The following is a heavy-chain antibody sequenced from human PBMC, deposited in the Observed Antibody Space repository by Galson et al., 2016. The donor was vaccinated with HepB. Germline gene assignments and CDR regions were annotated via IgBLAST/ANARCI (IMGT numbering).Heavy chain of an antibody. J-gene: IGHJ5*02. CDR2: IKQDGSEK. Sequence: SLRLSCAASGFTFTNYWMTWVRQAPGKGLEWVANIKQDGSEKYYVDSVKGRFTISRDNAKNSLYLHMNSLRADDTAFYYCTRTDVAVAGTTWGQGTLVTVSS. CDR3: TRTDVAVAGTT. D-gene: IGHD6-13*01. CDR1: GFTFTNYW. V-gene: IGHV3-7*03.